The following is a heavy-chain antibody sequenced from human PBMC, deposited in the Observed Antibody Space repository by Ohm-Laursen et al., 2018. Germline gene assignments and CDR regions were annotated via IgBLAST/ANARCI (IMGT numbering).Heavy chain of an antibody. CDR2: IDYSGST. Sequence: TLSLTCTVSGGSISSGGYYWSWIRQHAGKGLECIGYIDYSGSTYYNPSLKSRITISVDTSKNQFSLKLGSVTAADTAVYYCARGRWIQDGGSTANDYWGQGTLVTVSS. J-gene: IGHJ4*02. V-gene: IGHV4-31*03. D-gene: IGHD5-18*01. CDR3: ARGRWIQDGGSTANDY. CDR1: GGSISSGGYY.